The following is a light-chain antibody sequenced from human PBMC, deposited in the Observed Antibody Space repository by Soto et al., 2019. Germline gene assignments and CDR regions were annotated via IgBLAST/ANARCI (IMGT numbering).Light chain of an antibody. CDR2: EGT. J-gene: IGLJ1*01. V-gene: IGLV2-23*01. Sequence: QSALTQPASVSGSPGQSITISCTGASSDVGTYNLVSWYQHHPGKAPKLMIYEGTKRPSGVSNRFSGSTSGNTASLTISGLPAEDEADYFCCSYATSSAFYVFGTGTKVTVL. CDR1: SSDVGTYNL. CDR3: CSYATSSAFYV.